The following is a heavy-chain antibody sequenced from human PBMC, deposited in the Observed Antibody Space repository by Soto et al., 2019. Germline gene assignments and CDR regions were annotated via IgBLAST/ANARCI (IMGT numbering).Heavy chain of an antibody. V-gene: IGHV3-23*01. CDR1: GFTFSSHA. CDR2: ITGCGDNT. D-gene: IGHD6-19*01. CDR3: AKDVEFSGWLGAQTFDY. Sequence: PGGSLRLSCAVSGFTFSSHAMSWVRHAPEKGLECVSSITGCGDNTHYAHSEKGRLPISRHHSKSTLYLQMNSLRAEETAVYYCAKDVEFSGWLGAQTFDYWGQGTQVTVSS. J-gene: IGHJ4*02.